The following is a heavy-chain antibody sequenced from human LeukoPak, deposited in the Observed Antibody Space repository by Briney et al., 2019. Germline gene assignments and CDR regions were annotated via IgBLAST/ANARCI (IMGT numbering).Heavy chain of an antibody. D-gene: IGHD6-6*01. CDR1: GYTFTRYY. J-gene: IGHJ4*02. CDR3: ARDLVGSSSG. CDR2: INPSGGST. V-gene: IGHV1-46*01. Sequence: GASVKVSCKASGYTFTRYYIHWVRQAPGQGLEWMGVINPSGGSTTHARKFQGRVTMTRDTSTSTVYMDLSGLRSEDTAVYYCARDLVGSSSGWGQGTLVTVSS.